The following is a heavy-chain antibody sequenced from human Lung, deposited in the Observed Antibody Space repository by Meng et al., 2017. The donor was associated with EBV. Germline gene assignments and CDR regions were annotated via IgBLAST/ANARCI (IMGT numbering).Heavy chain of an antibody. Sequence: LPPQESGSGLVKPSQPLSLPCAVSGGSISSGGYSWSWIRQPPGKGLEWIGYIYHSGSTYYNPSLKSRVTISVDRSKNQFSLKLSSVTAADTAVYYCARDSDSAYSLGYWGQGTLVTVSS. D-gene: IGHD2-21*01. V-gene: IGHV4-30-2*01. CDR1: GGSISSGGYS. CDR2: IYHSGST. J-gene: IGHJ4*02. CDR3: ARDSDSAYSLGY.